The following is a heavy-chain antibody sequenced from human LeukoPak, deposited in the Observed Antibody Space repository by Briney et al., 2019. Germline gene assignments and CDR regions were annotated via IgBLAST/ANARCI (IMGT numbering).Heavy chain of an antibody. CDR1: GGSISSYY. D-gene: IGHD6-19*01. CDR3: AREIAVPDSWNFDY. J-gene: IGHJ4*02. V-gene: IGHV4-4*07. CDR2: IYTSGST. Sequence: SETLTLTCTVSGGSISSYYWSWIRQPAGKGLEWIGRIYTSGSTNYNPSLKSRVTMSVDTSKNQFSLKLSSVTAADTAVYYCAREIAVPDSWNFDYWGQGTLVTVSS.